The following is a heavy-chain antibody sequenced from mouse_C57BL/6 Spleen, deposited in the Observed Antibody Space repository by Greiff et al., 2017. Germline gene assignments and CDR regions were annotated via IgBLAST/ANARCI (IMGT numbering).Heavy chain of an antibody. CDR2: IYPGDGDT. CDR3: AREGGIYYYGSSYAMDY. V-gene: IGHV1-82*01. J-gene: IGHJ4*01. D-gene: IGHD1-1*01. CDR1: GYAFSSSW. Sequence: VMLVESGPELVKPGASVKISCKASGYAFSSSWMNWVKQRPGKGLEWIGRIYPGDGDTNYNGKFKGKATLTADKSSSTAYMQLSSLTSEDSAVYFCAREGGIYYYGSSYAMDYWGQGTSVTVSS.